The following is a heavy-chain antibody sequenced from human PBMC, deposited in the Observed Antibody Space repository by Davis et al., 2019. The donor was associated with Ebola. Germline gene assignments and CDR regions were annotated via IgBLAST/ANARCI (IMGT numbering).Heavy chain of an antibody. Sequence: GESLKISCEASGFTFSSYWMSWVRQAPGKGLEWVSAISGSGGSTYYADSVKGRFTISRDNSKNTLYLQMNSLRAEDTAVYYCARLERGYSSGWYREYFDYWGQGTLVTVSS. V-gene: IGHV3-23*01. J-gene: IGHJ4*02. CDR3: ARLERGYSSGWYREYFDY. D-gene: IGHD6-19*01. CDR2: ISGSGGST. CDR1: GFTFSSYW.